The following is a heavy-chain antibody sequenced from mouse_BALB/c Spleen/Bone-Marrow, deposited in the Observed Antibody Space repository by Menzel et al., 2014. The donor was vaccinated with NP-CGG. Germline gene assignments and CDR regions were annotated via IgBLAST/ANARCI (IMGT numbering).Heavy chain of an antibody. D-gene: IGHD2-2*01. Sequence: VQLQQPGPGLVKPSQSLSLTCTVTGYSITSDYAWNWIRQFPGNKLEWMAYISYSGSTNYNPSLKSRISITRDTSKNQFFLQLNSVTTEDTATYYCARFGYDGYWYFDVWGAGTTVTVSS. CDR1: GYSITSDYA. V-gene: IGHV3-2*02. CDR2: ISYSGST. J-gene: IGHJ1*01. CDR3: ARFGYDGYWYFDV.